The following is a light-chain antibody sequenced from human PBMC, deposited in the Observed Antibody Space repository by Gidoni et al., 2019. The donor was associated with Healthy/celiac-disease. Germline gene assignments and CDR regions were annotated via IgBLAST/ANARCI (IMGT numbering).Light chain of an antibody. CDR1: QSLSSY. V-gene: IGKV3-11*01. Sequence: ELVLTQSPATLSLSPGERATLSCRASQSLSSYLAWYQQKPGQAPRLLIYDASNRATGIPARLSGSGYGTDFTLTISSLEPEELAVYYCQQRSNWIFTFGPGTKVDIK. CDR3: QQRSNWIFT. CDR2: DAS. J-gene: IGKJ3*01.